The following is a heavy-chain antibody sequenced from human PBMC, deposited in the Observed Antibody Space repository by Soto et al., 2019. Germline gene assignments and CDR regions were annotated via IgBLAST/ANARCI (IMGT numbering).Heavy chain of an antibody. CDR3: APAIGTYSLECFED. Sequence: GGSLRLSCAASGFIFSDYYMSWIRQAPGKGLEWIAHISSSGTYINYADSVKGRFTISRDNAEDTVYLQMNSLRIDDTAVYFCAPAIGTYSLECFEDWGQGTLVTVSS. V-gene: IGHV3-11*06. CDR1: GFIFSDYY. CDR2: ISSSGTYI. D-gene: IGHD1-26*01. J-gene: IGHJ1*01.